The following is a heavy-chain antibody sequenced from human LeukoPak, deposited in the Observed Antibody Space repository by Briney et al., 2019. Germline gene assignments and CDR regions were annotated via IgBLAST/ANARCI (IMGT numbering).Heavy chain of an antibody. CDR3: ANLWEMGY. V-gene: IGHV3-7*01. CDR1: GFSFSDYW. Sequence: GGSLRLSCAAPGFSFSDYWMSWVRQAPGKGLEWVANVKPDGSEKYYVDSVKGRFTISRDNARNSLYLQMDSLRAEDTAVYYCANLWEMGYWGQGTLVTVSS. D-gene: IGHD5-24*01. CDR2: VKPDGSEK. J-gene: IGHJ4*02.